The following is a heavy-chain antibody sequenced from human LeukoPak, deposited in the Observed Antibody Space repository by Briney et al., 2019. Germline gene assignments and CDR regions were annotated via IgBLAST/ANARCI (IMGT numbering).Heavy chain of an antibody. CDR1: GYTFTGYF. CDR3: SRDLLMYYSGSGEST. D-gene: IGHD3-10*01. Sequence: ASVKVSCKASGYTFTGYFIHWVRQAPGQGPGGMGCINPHSRATNYAQKFQSRVHMTRDTYISTAFMELSRLKSDDTAIYFCSRDLLMYYSGSGESTWGQGTQVTVSS. V-gene: IGHV1-2*02. J-gene: IGHJ5*02. CDR2: INPHSRAT.